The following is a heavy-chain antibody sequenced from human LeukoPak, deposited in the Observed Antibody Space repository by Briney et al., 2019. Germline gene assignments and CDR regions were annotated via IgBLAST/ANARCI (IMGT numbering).Heavy chain of an antibody. V-gene: IGHV3-7*03. CDR1: GFTFSSYW. CDR3: AGDHPIAAAGTGRVY. Sequence: GGSLRLSCAASGFTFSSYWMSWVRQAPGKGLEWVANIKQDGSEKYYVDSVKGRFTISRDNAKNSLYLQMNSLRAEDTAVYYCAGDHPIAAAGTGRVYWGQGTLVTVSS. D-gene: IGHD6-13*01. CDR2: IKQDGSEK. J-gene: IGHJ4*02.